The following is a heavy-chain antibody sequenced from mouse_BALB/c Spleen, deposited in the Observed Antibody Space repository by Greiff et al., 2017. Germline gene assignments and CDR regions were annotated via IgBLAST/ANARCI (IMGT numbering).Heavy chain of an antibody. CDR3: TRSTTVVRAMDY. Sequence: VQLQQSGAELVRPGASVTLSCKASGYTFTDYEMHWVKQTPVHGLEWIGAIDPETGGTAYNQKFKGKATLTADKSSSTAYMELRSLTSEDSAVYYCTRSTTVVRAMDYWGQGTSVTVSS. CDR2: IDPETGGT. V-gene: IGHV1-15*01. CDR1: GYTFTDYE. D-gene: IGHD1-1*01. J-gene: IGHJ4*01.